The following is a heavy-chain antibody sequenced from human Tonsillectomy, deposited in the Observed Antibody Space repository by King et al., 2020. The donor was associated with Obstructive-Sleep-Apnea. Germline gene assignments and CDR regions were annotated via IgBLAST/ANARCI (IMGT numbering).Heavy chain of an antibody. V-gene: IGHV3-21*04. D-gene: IGHD2-2*01. Sequence: EVQLVESGGGLVRPGGSLRLSCVASGFTFGDYTMNWIRQAPGKRLEWVASIGRSTSNTYFADSVKGRFTVSRDNDKNSAFLQMDSLRVEDTAVYYCARVDCMSVSCSNDFFDSWGQGTLVTVSS. J-gene: IGHJ4*02. CDR3: ARVDCMSVSCSNDFFDS. CDR1: GFTFGDYT. CDR2: IGRSTSNT.